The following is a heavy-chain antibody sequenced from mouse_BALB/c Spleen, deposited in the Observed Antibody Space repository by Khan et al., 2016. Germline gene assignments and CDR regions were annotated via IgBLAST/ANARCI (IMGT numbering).Heavy chain of an antibody. CDR1: GYTFTEYA. D-gene: IGHD2-1*01. CDR3: AREGLNYDYAMDY. Sequence: QVQLQQSGAELVRPGVSVKISCKGSGYTFTEYAMHWVKQSHAKSLEWIGVISTYYGDTSYNQKFEGKATMTVDKSSSTAYMELARLTSEDSAIYYCAREGLNYDYAMDYWGQGTSVTVSS. CDR2: ISTYYGDT. V-gene: IGHV1S137*01. J-gene: IGHJ4*01.